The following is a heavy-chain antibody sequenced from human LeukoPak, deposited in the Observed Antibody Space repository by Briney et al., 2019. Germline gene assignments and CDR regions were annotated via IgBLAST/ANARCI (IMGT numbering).Heavy chain of an antibody. CDR1: GGSFSGYY. D-gene: IGHD1-26*01. CDR2: IYYSGST. J-gene: IGHJ4*02. Sequence: PSETLSLTCAVYGGSFSGYYWSWIRQPPGKGLEWIGYIYYSGSTNYNPSLKSRVTISVDTSKNQFSLKLSSVTAADTAVYYCARSGSTAHDYWGQGTLVTVSS. CDR3: ARSGSTAHDY. V-gene: IGHV4-59*01.